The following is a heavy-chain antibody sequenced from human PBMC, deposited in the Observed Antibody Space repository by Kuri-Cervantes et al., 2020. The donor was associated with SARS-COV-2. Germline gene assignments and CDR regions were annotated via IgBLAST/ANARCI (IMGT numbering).Heavy chain of an antibody. CDR1: GYTFTSYG. CDR2: ISAYNGNT. J-gene: IGHJ4*02. V-gene: IGHV1-18*01. CDR3: ARVYCSGGSCYSLDY. D-gene: IGHD2-15*01. Sequence: ASVKVSCKASGYTFTSYGISWVRQAPGQGLEWMGWISAYNGNTNYAQKLQGRVTMTTDTSTSTAYMELRGLRSDDTAVYYCARVYCSGGSCYSLDYWGQGTLVTVSS.